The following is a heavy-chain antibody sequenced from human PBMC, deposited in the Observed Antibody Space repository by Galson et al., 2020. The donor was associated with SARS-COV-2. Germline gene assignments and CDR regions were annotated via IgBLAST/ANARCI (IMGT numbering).Heavy chain of an antibody. CDR1: GFTFSSAW. J-gene: IGHJ6*03. Sequence: GESLKISCAVSGFTFSSAWMIWVRQAPGKGLEWVGRIKTQTDGGTTDYAAPVKDRFIISRDDSKNTLYLQMNSLKTEDTGVYYCALRIGGLGYMDDWGKGTTVTVSS. V-gene: IGHV3-15*01. CDR3: ALRIGGLGYMDD. CDR2: IKTQTDGGTT. D-gene: IGHD3-10*01.